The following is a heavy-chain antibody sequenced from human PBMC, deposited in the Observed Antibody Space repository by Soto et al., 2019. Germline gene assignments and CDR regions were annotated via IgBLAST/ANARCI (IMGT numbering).Heavy chain of an antibody. V-gene: IGHV3-43*01. Sequence: PGGSLRLSCAASGFTFDDYTMHWVRQAPGKGLEWVSLISWDGGSTYYADSVKGRFTISRDNSKNSLYLQMNSLRTEDTALYYCAKGSETDYYGMDVWGQGTTVTVSS. CDR1: GFTFDDYT. CDR3: AKGSETDYYGMDV. CDR2: ISWDGGST. J-gene: IGHJ6*02.